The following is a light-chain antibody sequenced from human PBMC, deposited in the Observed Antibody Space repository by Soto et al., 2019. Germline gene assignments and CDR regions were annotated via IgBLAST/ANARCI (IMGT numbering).Light chain of an antibody. CDR1: QTVTSNY. J-gene: IGKJ5*01. Sequence: PGERATLSCGASQTVTSNYLAWYQHKPGQAPRLLIYGAFTRATGIPSRFSGSGSGTDFTLTISRLEPEDFAIYYCQQRTNWPPDFGQGTRLEIK. V-gene: IGKV3D-20*02. CDR2: GAF. CDR3: QQRTNWPPD.